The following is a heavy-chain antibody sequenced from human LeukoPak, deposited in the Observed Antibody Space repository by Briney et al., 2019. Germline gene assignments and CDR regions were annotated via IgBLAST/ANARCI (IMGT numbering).Heavy chain of an antibody. CDR1: GASFSGYY. Sequence: SETLSLTCAVYGASFSGYYWSWIRQPPGKGLEWIGEINHSGSTNYNPSLKSRVTISVDTSKNQFSLKLSSVTAADTAVYYCARQGYHLEWLLSSHWYFDLWGRGTLVTVSS. D-gene: IGHD3-3*01. CDR3: ARQGYHLEWLLSSHWYFDL. CDR2: INHSGST. V-gene: IGHV4-34*01. J-gene: IGHJ2*01.